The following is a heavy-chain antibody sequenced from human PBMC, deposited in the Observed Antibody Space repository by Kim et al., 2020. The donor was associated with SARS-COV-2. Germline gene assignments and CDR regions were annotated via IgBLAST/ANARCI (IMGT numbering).Heavy chain of an antibody. V-gene: IGHV3-9*01. CDR3: AKDSAPSGGYDRGGWFDP. CDR2: ISWNGGSI. Sequence: GGSLRLSCAASGFTFDDYAMHWVRQAPGKGLEWVSGISWNGGSIGYADSVKGRFTISRDNAKNSLYLQMNSLRAEDTALYYCAKDSAPSGGYDRGGWFDPWGQGTLVTVSS. CDR1: GFTFDDYA. D-gene: IGHD5-12*01. J-gene: IGHJ5*02.